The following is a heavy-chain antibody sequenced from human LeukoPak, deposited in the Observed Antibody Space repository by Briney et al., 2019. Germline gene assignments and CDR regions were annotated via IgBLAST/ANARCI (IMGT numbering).Heavy chain of an antibody. CDR3: ARGIIYYFDY. V-gene: IGHV4-31*03. D-gene: IGHD3-3*02. Sequence: SETLSLTCTVSGGSISSGGYYWSWIRQHPGKGLEWIGYIYYSGSTYYNPSLKSRVTISVDTSKNQFSLKLSSVTAADTAVYYCARGIIYYFDYWGQGSLVTVSS. CDR2: IYYSGST. J-gene: IGHJ4*02. CDR1: GGSISSGGYY.